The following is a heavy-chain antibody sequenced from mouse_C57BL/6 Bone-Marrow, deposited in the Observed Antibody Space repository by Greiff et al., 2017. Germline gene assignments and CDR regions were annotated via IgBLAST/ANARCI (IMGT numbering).Heavy chain of an antibody. J-gene: IGHJ3*01. D-gene: IGHD2-1*01. CDR1: GFTFSDYY. V-gene: IGHV5-12*01. CDR2: ISNGGGST. CDR3: ARQRWDGTGFAY. Sequence: EVKLVESGGGLVQPGGSLKLSCAASGFTFSDYYMYWVRQTPEKRLEWVAYISNGGGSTYYPDTVKGRFTISRDNAKNTLYLQMSRLKSEDTAMYYCARQRWDGTGFAYWGQGTLVTVSA.